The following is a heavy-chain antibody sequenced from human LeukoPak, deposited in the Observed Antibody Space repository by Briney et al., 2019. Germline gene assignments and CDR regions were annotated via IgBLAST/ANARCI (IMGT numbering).Heavy chain of an antibody. D-gene: IGHD1-20*01. J-gene: IGHJ6*03. V-gene: IGHV1-24*01. Sequence: EASVKVSCKVSGYTLTELSMHWVRQAPGKGLEWMGGFDPEDGETIYAQKFQGRVTMTEDTSTDTAYMELSSLRSEDTAVYYCATITGTDYYMDVWGKGTTVTISS. CDR2: FDPEDGET. CDR1: GYTLTELS. CDR3: ATITGTDYYMDV.